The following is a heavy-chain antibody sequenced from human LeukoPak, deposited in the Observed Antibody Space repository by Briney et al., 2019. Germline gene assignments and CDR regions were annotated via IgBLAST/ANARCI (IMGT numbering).Heavy chain of an antibody. CDR1: GFTFSNYW. CDR2: IKSDGSST. CDR3: ARGGDSSNWYPGYFDY. Sequence: QAGGSLRLSCAASGFTFSNYWMHWVRQAPGKGPVCVSRIKSDGSSTRFADSVQGRFTISRDNGKNTLYLQMNSLRAEDTAVYYCARGGDSSNWYPGYFDYWGQGALVTVSS. D-gene: IGHD6-13*01. J-gene: IGHJ4*02. V-gene: IGHV3-74*01.